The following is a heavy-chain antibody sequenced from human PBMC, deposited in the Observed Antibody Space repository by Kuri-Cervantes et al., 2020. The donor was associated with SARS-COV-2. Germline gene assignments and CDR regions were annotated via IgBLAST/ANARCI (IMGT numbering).Heavy chain of an antibody. CDR2: ISGSGGST. Sequence: GESLKISCAASGFTFSSYAMSWVRQAPGKGLEWVSAISGSGGSTYYADSVKGRFTISRDNSKNTLYLQMNSLRAEDTAVYYCAKGHSGSYRGRGAFDIWGQGAMVTVSS. CDR1: GFTFSSYA. J-gene: IGHJ3*02. CDR3: AKGHSGSYRGRGAFDI. D-gene: IGHD1-26*01. V-gene: IGHV3-23*01.